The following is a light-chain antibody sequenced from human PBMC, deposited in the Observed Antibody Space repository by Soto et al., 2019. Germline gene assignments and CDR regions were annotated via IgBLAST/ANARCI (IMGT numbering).Light chain of an antibody. Sequence: EIVMTQSPATLSVSPGERSTLSCRASQSVSSNLAWYRQKPGQAPSLLVYDASTRATGVPARFSGSGSGTEFTLTITSLQSEDFAVYFCHQYNKWPRTFGRGTKVDIK. CDR1: QSVSSN. CDR3: HQYNKWPRT. CDR2: DAS. J-gene: IGKJ1*01. V-gene: IGKV3-15*01.